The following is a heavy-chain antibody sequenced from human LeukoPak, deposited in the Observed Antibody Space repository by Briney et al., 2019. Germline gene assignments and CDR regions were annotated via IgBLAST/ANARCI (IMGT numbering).Heavy chain of an antibody. Sequence: GSLRLSCAASGFPFSSYWMNWVRQAPGKGLAWVSRIASDGSSTTYADSVKGRFSISRDNAKNTLCLQMNSLRVEDTAVYYCTRGRPHGNDYWGQGTLVTVSS. CDR1: GFPFSSYW. D-gene: IGHD4-23*01. CDR3: TRGRPHGNDY. J-gene: IGHJ4*02. V-gene: IGHV3-74*01. CDR2: IASDGSST.